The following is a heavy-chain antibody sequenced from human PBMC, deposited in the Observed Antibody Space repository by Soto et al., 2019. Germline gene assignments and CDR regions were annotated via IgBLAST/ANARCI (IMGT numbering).Heavy chain of an antibody. Sequence: QVQLQQSGPGLVKPSQTLSLTCAISGDSVSSNSAAWNWIRQSPSRGLEWLGRTYYRSKWYNDYALSVKSRITINPDTSKNQFSLQLNSVTPEDTAVYYCAREESIRLPGILTGYYIRYFDYWGQGTLVTVSS. D-gene: IGHD3-9*01. V-gene: IGHV6-1*01. CDR3: AREESIRLPGILTGYYIRYFDY. CDR1: GDSVSSNSAA. J-gene: IGHJ4*02. CDR2: TYYRSKWYN.